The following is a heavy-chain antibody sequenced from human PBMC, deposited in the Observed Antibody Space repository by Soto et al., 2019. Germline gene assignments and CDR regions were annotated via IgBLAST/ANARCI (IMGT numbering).Heavy chain of an antibody. V-gene: IGHV1-18*01. CDR2: ISAYNGNT. J-gene: IGHJ4*02. Sequence: GASVKVSCKACGYTFTSYDINWVRQATGQGLEWMGWISAYNGNTNYAQKLQGRVTMTTDTSTSTAYMELRSLRSDDTAVYYCASYEYGDYGYFDYWGQGTLVTVSS. D-gene: IGHD4-17*01. CDR3: ASYEYGDYGYFDY. CDR1: GYTFTSYD.